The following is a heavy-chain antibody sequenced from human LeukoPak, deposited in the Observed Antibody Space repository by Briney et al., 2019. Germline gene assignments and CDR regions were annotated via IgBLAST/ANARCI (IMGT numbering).Heavy chain of an antibody. CDR1: GFTFSSYS. CDR3: AELGITMIGGV. J-gene: IGHJ6*04. V-gene: IGHV3-21*01. Sequence: GGSLRLSCAASGFTFSSYSMNWVRQAPGKGLEWVSSISSSSSYIYFADSVKGRFTISRDNARNSLYLQMNSLRAEDTAVYYCAELGITMIGGVWGKGTTVTISS. CDR2: ISSSSSYI. D-gene: IGHD3-10*02.